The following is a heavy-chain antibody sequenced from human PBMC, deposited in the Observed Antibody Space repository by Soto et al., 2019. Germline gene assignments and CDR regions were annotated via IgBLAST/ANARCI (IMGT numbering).Heavy chain of an antibody. CDR1: GFTFNFFG. CDR3: AKERRYSFDAFDI. CDR2: ISYDGREK. J-gene: IGHJ3*02. Sequence: QEQLVESGGGVVQAGRSLRLSCAASGFTFNFFGMHWVRQAPGKGLEWVAVISYDGREKYYADSVKGRFTMSRDNSKNMVYLEMSSLRPEDTSVYYCAKERRYSFDAFDIWGHGTMVTFSS. V-gene: IGHV3-30*18. D-gene: IGHD5-12*01.